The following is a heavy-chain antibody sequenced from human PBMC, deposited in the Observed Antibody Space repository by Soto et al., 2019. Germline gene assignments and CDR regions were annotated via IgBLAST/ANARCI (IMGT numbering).Heavy chain of an antibody. D-gene: IGHD3-10*01. CDR2: INHSGST. CDR3: ARRVLRGVIINPNWFDP. V-gene: IGHV4-34*01. Sequence: PSETLSLTCAVYGGSFSGYYWSWIRQPPGKGLEWIGEINHSGSTNYNPSLKSRVTISVDTSKNHFSLKLSSVTAADTAVYYCARRVLRGVIINPNWFDPWGQGTLVTVSS. CDR1: GGSFSGYY. J-gene: IGHJ5*02.